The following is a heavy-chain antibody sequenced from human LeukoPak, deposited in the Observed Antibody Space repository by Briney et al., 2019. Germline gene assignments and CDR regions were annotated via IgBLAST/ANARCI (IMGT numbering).Heavy chain of an antibody. D-gene: IGHD3-10*01. J-gene: IGHJ4*02. CDR2: IYSGGST. CDR3: ARDSSHYYYGSGSYPY. Sequence: GGSLRLSCAASGFTFSSNYMSWVRQAPGKGLEWVSVIYSGGSTYYADSVKGRFTISRDNSKNTLYLQMNSLRAEDTAVYYCARDSSHYYYGSGSYPYWGQGTLVTVSS. V-gene: IGHV3-66*02. CDR1: GFTFSSNY.